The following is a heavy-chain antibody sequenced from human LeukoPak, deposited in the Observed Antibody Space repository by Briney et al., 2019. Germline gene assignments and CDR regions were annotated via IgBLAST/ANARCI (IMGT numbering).Heavy chain of an antibody. CDR2: ISGSGGST. J-gene: IGHJ4*02. D-gene: IGHD6-6*01. V-gene: IGHV3-23*01. CDR1: GFTFSSYA. CDR3: AKDGGVPARSSSFPYYVDY. Sequence: GGSLRLSCAASGFTFSSYAMSWVRQAPGKGLEWVSAISGSGGSTYYADSVKGRFTISRDNSKNTLYLQMNGLRAEDTAVYYCAKDGGVPARSSSFPYYVDYWGQGTLVTVSS.